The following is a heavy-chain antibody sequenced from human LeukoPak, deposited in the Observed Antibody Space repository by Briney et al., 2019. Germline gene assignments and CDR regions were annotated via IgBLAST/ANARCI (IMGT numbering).Heavy chain of an antibody. V-gene: IGHV3-53*01. D-gene: IGHD3-10*01. CDR1: GFIVNTNY. CDR2: IYADGNT. J-gene: IGHJ4*02. CDR3: ARGALLRGVITKLYYFDY. Sequence: GSLRLSCAASGFIVNTNYMTWVRQAPGRGLEWVSFIYADGNTYYADSVKGRFTISGDISKNAVYLQMNSLRAEDTAVYYCARGALLRGVITKLYYFDYWGQGTLVTVSS.